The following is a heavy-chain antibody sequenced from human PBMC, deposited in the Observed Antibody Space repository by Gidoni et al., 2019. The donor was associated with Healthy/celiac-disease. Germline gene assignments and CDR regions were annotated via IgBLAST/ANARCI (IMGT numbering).Heavy chain of an antibody. J-gene: IGHJ3*02. D-gene: IGHD6-13*01. CDR2: IWYDGSNK. Sequence: QVQLVASGGGVVQPGRSLRLSCAASGFTFRRYGMHWVRQAPGKGLEWVAVIWYDGSNKYYADSGKGRFTISRDNSKNTLYLQMNSLRAEDTAVYYCARGRGSSWFDAFDIWGQGTMVTVSS. V-gene: IGHV3-33*01. CDR3: ARGRGSSWFDAFDI. CDR1: GFTFRRYG.